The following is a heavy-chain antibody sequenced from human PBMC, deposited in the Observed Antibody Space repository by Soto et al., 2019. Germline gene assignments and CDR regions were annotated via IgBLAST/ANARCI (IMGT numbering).Heavy chain of an antibody. Sequence: SETLSLTCTVSGGSISSGDYYWSWIRQPPGKGLEWIGYIYYSGSTYYNPSLKSRVTISVDTSKNQFSLKLSSVTAADTAVYYCDLGRGSGSYHLPFDYWGQGTPVTVYS. V-gene: IGHV4-30-4*01. CDR1: GGSISSGDYY. D-gene: IGHD3-10*01. CDR3: DLGRGSGSYHLPFDY. J-gene: IGHJ4*02. CDR2: IYYSGST.